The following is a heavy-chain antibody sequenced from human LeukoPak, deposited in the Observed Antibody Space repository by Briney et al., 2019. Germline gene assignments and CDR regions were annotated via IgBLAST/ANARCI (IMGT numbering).Heavy chain of an antibody. J-gene: IGHJ6*02. Sequence: SLRLSCAXSGFTXXSYGMHWVRQAPGKGLEWVAVIWYDGSNKYYADSVKGRFTISRDNSKNTLYLQMNSLRAEDTAVYYCARDSKRGVAVAGTLTYYGMDVWGQGTTVTVSS. D-gene: IGHD6-19*01. CDR2: IWYDGSNK. CDR1: GFTXXSYG. V-gene: IGHV3-33*01. CDR3: ARDSKRGVAVAGTLTYYGMDV.